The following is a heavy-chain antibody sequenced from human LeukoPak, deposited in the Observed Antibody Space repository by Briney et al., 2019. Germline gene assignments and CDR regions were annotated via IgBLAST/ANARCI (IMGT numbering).Heavy chain of an antibody. CDR2: IYTSGST. J-gene: IGHJ5*02. CDR3: ARHDYGGTKPIFYWFDP. Sequence: SETLSLTCTVSGGSISSYYWSWIRQPPGKGLEWIGYIYTSGSTNYNPSLKSRVTISVDTSKNQFSLKLSSVTAADTAVYYCARHDYGGTKPIFYWFDPWGQGTLVTVSS. D-gene: IGHD4-23*01. CDR1: GGSISSYY. V-gene: IGHV4-4*09.